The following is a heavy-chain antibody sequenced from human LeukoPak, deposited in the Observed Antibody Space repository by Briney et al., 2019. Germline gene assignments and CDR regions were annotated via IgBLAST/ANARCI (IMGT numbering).Heavy chain of an antibody. CDR3: ARGSYDSSGYYSGARARADY. D-gene: IGHD3-22*01. Sequence: GGSLILSCATSGFTFSTYSMNWVRQAPGKGLEWISYISSSSSIIYYADSVKGRFTISRDNAKNSLYLQMNSLRAEDTAVFYCARGSYDSSGYYSGARARADYWGQGTLVTVSS. J-gene: IGHJ4*02. V-gene: IGHV3-48*01. CDR1: GFTFSTYS. CDR2: ISSSSSII.